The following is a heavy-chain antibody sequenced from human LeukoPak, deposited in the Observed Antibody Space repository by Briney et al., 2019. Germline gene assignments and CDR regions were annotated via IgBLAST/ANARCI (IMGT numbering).Heavy chain of an antibody. J-gene: IGHJ4*02. V-gene: IGHV3-74*01. CDR1: GFTFSSYW. Sequence: PGGSLRLSCAASGFTFSSYWMHWVRQAPGKGLVWVSRINSDGSSTSYADSVKGRFTISRDDAKNTLYLQMNSLRAEDTAVYYCARAPARSGSYSWGQGTLVTVSS. CDR3: ARAPARSGSYS. CDR2: INSDGSST. D-gene: IGHD1-26*01.